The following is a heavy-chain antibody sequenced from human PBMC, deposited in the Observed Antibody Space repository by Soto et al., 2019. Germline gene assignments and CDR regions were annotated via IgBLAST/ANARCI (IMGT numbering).Heavy chain of an antibody. CDR1: GVTCSAYA. J-gene: IGHJ4*02. CDR2: VSASGLNT. CDR3: ARDREGKMATITHYFDY. D-gene: IGHD5-12*01. Sequence: VGLLRVSCAAAGVTCSAYAMAWVRKAPGKGLEWVSGVSASGLNTDYADPVKGRFYISRDNSKNTVSLHMNSLRAEDTAVYYCARDREGKMATITHYFDYWGQGTLVTVSS. V-gene: IGHV3-23*01.